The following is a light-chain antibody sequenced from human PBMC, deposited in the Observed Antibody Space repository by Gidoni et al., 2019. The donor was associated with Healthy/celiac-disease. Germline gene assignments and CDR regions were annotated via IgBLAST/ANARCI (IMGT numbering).Light chain of an antibody. CDR1: QGISNY. CDR2: AAA. V-gene: IGKV1-27*01. Sequence: DIQMTQSPSSLSASVGDRVTITCRASQGISNYLAWYQQKPGKVPKLLSYAAATLQSGDPARFSGSGSGTEFTLTISSLQPEDGATYYCQKYNKALWTFGQGTKVEIK. CDR3: QKYNKALWT. J-gene: IGKJ1*01.